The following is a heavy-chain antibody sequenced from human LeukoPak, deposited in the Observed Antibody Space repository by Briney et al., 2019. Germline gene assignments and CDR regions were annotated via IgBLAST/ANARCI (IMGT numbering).Heavy chain of an antibody. V-gene: IGHV4-59*02. CDR1: GGSVSPYY. Sequence: SETLSLTCTVSGGSVSPYYWNWIRQPPGKGLEWIGYIYYSGSTNYNPSLKSRVTISVDTSKNQFSLKLSSVTAADTAVYYCARSHPPHHPLYWGQGTLVTVSP. CDR3: ARSHPPHHPLY. J-gene: IGHJ4*02. CDR2: IYYSGST.